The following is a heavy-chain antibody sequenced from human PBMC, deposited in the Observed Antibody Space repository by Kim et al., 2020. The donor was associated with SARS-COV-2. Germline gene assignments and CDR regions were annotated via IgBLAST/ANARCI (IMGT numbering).Heavy chain of an antibody. V-gene: IGHV3-74*01. CDR3: AKDLSGRQDM. CDR1: GFTFSNYW. D-gene: IGHD3-3*02. CDR2: TDTDGRIT. Sequence: GGSLRLSCVASGFTFSNYWTHWVRQAPGKGLVWVARTDTDGRITNYADFVEGRFTISRDNARDTLYLQLNSLRVEDTAVYYCAKDLSGRQDMWGQGTMVTVSS. J-gene: IGHJ3*02.